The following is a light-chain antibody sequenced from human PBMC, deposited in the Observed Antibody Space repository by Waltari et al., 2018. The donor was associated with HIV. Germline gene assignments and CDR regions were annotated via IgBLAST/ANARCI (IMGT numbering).Light chain of an antibody. Sequence: QPALTPPTSSSVSLGQSVTIPCTGTRSDVGGYDYVSGYQHQPGKAPKLVIYEVTKQPSGVPYRFSGSKSGNTASLNISGLQAEDEADYYCSSYAGNFVVFGGGTNLTVL. CDR3: SSYAGNFVV. CDR1: RSDVGGYDY. CDR2: EVT. J-gene: IGLJ2*01. V-gene: IGLV2-8*01.